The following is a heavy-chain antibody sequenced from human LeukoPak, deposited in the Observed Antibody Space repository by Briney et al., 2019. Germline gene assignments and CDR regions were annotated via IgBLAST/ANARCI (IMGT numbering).Heavy chain of an antibody. D-gene: IGHD2-21*01. V-gene: IGHV4-30-4*08. J-gene: IGHJ6*03. CDR1: GGSIRSGDYY. Sequence: SQTLSLTCTVSGGSIRSGDYYWTWIRQPPGKGLEWIGYIYYNGSSYYSPSLNSRVTISVDTSKNQFSLKLSSVTAADTAVYYCARGVVTTYYYYMDVWGKGTTVTVSS. CDR2: IYYNGSS. CDR3: ARGVVTTYYYYMDV.